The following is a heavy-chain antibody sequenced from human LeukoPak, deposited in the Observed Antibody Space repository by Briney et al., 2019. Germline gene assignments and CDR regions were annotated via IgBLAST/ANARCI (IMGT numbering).Heavy chain of an antibody. V-gene: IGHV3-30*18. CDR2: ISYDGSNK. CDR3: AKTLSGPPVAPDY. D-gene: IGHD6-19*01. J-gene: IGHJ4*02. Sequence: GGSLRLSCAASGFTFSSYGMHWVRQAPGKGLEWVAVISYDGSNKYYADSVKGRFTISRDNSKNTLYLQMNSLRAEDTAVYYCAKTLSGPPVAPDYWGQGTLVTVSS. CDR1: GFTFSSYG.